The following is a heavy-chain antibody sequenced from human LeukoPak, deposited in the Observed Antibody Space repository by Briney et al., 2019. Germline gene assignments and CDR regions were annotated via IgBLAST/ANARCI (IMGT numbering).Heavy chain of an antibody. CDR1: GGSISSYY. Sequence: TSETLSLTCTVSGGSISSYYWSWIRQPPGKGLEWIGHIYYSGSTNYNPSLKSRVTISVDTSKNQFSLKLSSVTAADTAVYYCARWYYDILTGYLKGPFDYWGQGTLVTVSS. J-gene: IGHJ4*02. D-gene: IGHD3-9*01. V-gene: IGHV4-59*01. CDR2: IYYSGST. CDR3: ARWYYDILTGYLKGPFDY.